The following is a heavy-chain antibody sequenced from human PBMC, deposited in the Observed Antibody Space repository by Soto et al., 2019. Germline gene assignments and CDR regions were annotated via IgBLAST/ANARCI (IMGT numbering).Heavy chain of an antibody. CDR2: VHESGST. J-gene: IGHJ4*02. D-gene: IGHD1-20*01. CDR3: ARGTRALITSFFAY. V-gene: IGHV4-59*03. CDR1: GDAISNYY. Sequence: LQESGPRLVKPSETLSLNCSVSGDAISNYYWSWIRQTPGRGLEWIGCVHESGSTDYNPSLRGRVIISLHTSKSQFSLSLRSATAADTATYDCARGTRALITSFFAYWGQGIPVTVSS.